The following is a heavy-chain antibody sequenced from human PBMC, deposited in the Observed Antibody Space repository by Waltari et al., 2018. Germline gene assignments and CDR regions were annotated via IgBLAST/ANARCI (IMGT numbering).Heavy chain of an antibody. V-gene: IGHV4-30-4*08. D-gene: IGHD6-25*01. CDR1: GGSISSGDSF. CDR3: ARHRTGAAAVDY. J-gene: IGHJ4*02. CDR2: ISYSGST. Sequence: QVQLQESGPGLVKPSQTLSLTCTVSGGSISSGDSFWSWIRQPPGKGLEWVGYISYSGSTYYHPSLKSRVILSLDTSKNRFSLMLSSVSAADTAGYYCARHRTGAAAVDYWGQGTLVTVSS.